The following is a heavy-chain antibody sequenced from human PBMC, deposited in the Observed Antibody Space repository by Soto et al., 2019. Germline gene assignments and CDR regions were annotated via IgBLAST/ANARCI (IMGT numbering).Heavy chain of an antibody. J-gene: IGHJ3*02. D-gene: IGHD3-22*01. Sequence: GGSLRLSCAASGFIVSSNYMSWVRQAPGKGLEWVSVIYSGGSTYYADSVKGRFTISRDNSKNTLYLQMNSLRAEDTAVYYCARGTYYYDSSGYYAIWGQGTMVTVSS. CDR3: ARGTYYYDSSGYYAI. CDR2: IYSGGST. CDR1: GFIVSSNY. V-gene: IGHV3-53*01.